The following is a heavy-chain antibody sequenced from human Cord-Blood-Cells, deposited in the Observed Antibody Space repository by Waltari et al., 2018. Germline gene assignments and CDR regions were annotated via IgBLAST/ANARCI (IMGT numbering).Heavy chain of an antibody. Sequence: EVQLVESGGGLVQPGGSLRLSCAASGFTFSSYSMNWVGQAPGKGLEWVSYISSSSSTIYYADSVKGRFTISRDNAKNSLYLQMNSLRDEDTAVYYCARGGDFWSGYYDAFDIWGQGTMVTVSS. CDR1: GFTFSSYS. CDR2: ISSSSSTI. D-gene: IGHD3-3*01. J-gene: IGHJ3*02. CDR3: ARGGDFWSGYYDAFDI. V-gene: IGHV3-48*02.